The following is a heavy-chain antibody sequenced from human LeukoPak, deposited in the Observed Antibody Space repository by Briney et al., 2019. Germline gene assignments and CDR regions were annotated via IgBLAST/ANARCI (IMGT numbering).Heavy chain of an antibody. CDR3: ARDDCSGGSCYTDY. V-gene: IGHV3-21*01. Sequence: GGSLRLSCAASGFTFSSYSMNWVRQAPGKGLEWVSSISSSSSYIYYADSVKGRFTISRDNAKNSLYLQMNSLRAEDTAVYYCARDDCSGGSCYTDYWGQGTLVTVSS. CDR1: GFTFSSYS. D-gene: IGHD2-15*01. J-gene: IGHJ4*02. CDR2: ISSSSSYI.